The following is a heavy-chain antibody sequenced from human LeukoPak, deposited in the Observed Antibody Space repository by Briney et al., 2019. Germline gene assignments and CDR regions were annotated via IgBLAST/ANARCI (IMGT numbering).Heavy chain of an antibody. J-gene: IGHJ4*02. CDR3: AKVEYSYDSSGYSFSFDY. Sequence: GGSLSLSCAASGFTFSRYWMSWVRQAPGKGQEWVANITDDGGEKYYVDSVKGRFTISRDNAKNSLYLQVNSLRAEDTAVYYCAKVEYSYDSSGYSFSFDYWGQGALVTVSS. D-gene: IGHD3-22*01. CDR1: GFTFSRYW. V-gene: IGHV3-7*01. CDR2: ITDDGGEK.